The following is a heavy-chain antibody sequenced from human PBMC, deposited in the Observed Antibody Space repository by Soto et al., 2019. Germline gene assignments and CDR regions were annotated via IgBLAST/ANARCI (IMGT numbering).Heavy chain of an antibody. J-gene: IGHJ4*02. CDR3: ARGAMANFDY. V-gene: IGHV1-69*01. D-gene: IGHD5-18*01. CDR2: FIAMLGTP. Sequence: QVQLVQSGAEVKKPGSSVKVSCKASGGTFGSQGIAWVRQAPGQGLEWMGGFIAMLGTPTYAKKVEGRATISADESLTSSYLELRSLRSEDTGVYFCARGAMANFDYWGQGTVVTVSS. CDR1: GGTFGSQG.